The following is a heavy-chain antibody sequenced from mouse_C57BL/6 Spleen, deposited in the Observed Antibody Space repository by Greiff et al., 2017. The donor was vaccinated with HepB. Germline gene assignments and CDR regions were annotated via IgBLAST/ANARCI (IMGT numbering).Heavy chain of an antibody. Sequence: QVHVKQPGAELVKPGASVKMSCKASGYTFTSYWITWVKQRPGQGLEWIGDIYPGSGSTNYNEKFKSKATLTVDTSSSTAYMQLSSLTSEDSAVYYCARGYGAMDYWGQGTSVTVSS. CDR2: IYPGSGST. J-gene: IGHJ4*01. V-gene: IGHV1-55*01. CDR1: GYTFTSYW. CDR3: ARGYGAMDY. D-gene: IGHD1-1*01.